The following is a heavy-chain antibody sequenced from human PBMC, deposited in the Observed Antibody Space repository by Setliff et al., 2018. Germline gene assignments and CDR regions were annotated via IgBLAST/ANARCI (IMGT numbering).Heavy chain of an antibody. CDR3: ASAGHSGSWFPFDAFHI. CDR1: GFTFSTHS. D-gene: IGHD6-13*01. V-gene: IGHV3-21*01. CDR2: ISRSSTYI. Sequence: GESLKISCAASGFTFSTHSMNWVRQAPGKGLEWVSSISRSSTYIYYADSMKGRFTISRDNAKNSLYLQMNSLRAEDTAVYYCASAGHSGSWFPFDAFHIWGQGTKVTVSS. J-gene: IGHJ3*02.